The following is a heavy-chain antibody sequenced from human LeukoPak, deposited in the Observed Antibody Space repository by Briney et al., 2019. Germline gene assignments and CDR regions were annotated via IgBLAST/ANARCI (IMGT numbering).Heavy chain of an antibody. V-gene: IGHV4-59*01. J-gene: IGHJ4*02. CDR2: IYYSGST. CDR3: ARANGGNGYYFDY. Sequence: PSETLSLTCTVSGGSISSYYWSWIRQPPGKGLEWIGYIYYSGSTNYNPSLKSRVTISVDTSKNQFSLKLSSVTAADTAVYYCARANGGNGYYFDYWGQGTLVTVSS. D-gene: IGHD4-23*01. CDR1: GGSISSYY.